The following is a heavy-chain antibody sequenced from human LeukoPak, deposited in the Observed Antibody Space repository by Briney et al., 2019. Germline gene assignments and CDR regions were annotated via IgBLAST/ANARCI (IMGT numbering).Heavy chain of an antibody. Sequence: GGSLRLSCAASGFTFSSHGMHWVRQAPGKGLEWVAFIRSDGSNKYHADSVKGRFTISRDNSKNTVYLQMNSLRAEDTAVYYCAKDLSGIYSNGFDSWGQGTQVTVSS. CDR3: AKDLSGIYSNGFDS. D-gene: IGHD1-26*01. CDR1: GFTFSSHG. J-gene: IGHJ5*01. CDR2: IRSDGSNK. V-gene: IGHV3-30*02.